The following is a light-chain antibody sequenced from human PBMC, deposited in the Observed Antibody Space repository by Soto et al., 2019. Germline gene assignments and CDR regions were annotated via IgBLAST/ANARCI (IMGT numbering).Light chain of an antibody. Sequence: QSALTQPASVSGSPGQSITISCTGTSRDVGGYTYVSWYQQHPGKAPKLMIYEVSNRPSGVSNRFSGSKSGNTASLTISGLQAEDEAEYYCSSYTSSNTLEVVFGGGTKVTVL. J-gene: IGLJ2*01. CDR3: SSYTSSNTLEVV. CDR1: SRDVGGYTY. V-gene: IGLV2-14*01. CDR2: EVS.